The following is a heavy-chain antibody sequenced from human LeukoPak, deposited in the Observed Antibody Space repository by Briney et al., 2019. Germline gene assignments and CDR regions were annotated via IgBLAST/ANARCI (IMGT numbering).Heavy chain of an antibody. D-gene: IGHD6-19*01. J-gene: IGHJ4*02. Sequence: GGSLRLSCAASGFTFSSYWMNWVRQAPGKGLEWVAYIKRDGSEKYYVDSVKGRFTISRDNAKNSLYLQMNSLRAEDTAVYYCARHSSGQPFDYWGEGALVTVSS. CDR1: GFTFSSYW. V-gene: IGHV3-7*03. CDR2: IKRDGSEK. CDR3: ARHSSGQPFDY.